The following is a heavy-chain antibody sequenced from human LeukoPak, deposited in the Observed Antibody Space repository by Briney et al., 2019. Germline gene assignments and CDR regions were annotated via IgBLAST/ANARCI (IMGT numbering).Heavy chain of an antibody. V-gene: IGHV4-59*01. J-gene: IGHJ4*02. CDR3: ARAALNYYGSGSYLFDY. D-gene: IGHD3-10*01. CDR1: GGSISSYY. CDR2: IYYSGST. Sequence: NPSETLSLTCTVSGGSISSYYWSWIRQPPGKGLEWIGYIYYSGSTNYNPSLKSRVTISVDTSKNQFSLKLSSVTAADTAVYYCARAALNYYGSGSYLFDYWGQGTLVTVSS.